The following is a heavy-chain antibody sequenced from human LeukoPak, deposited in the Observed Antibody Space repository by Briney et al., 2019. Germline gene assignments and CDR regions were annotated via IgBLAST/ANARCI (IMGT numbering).Heavy chain of an antibody. CDR2: ISGSGGTT. D-gene: IGHD3-10*01. CDR1: GFTFSNSA. V-gene: IGHV3-23*01. Sequence: GGSLRLSRAASGFTFSNSAMTWVRHAPGQGLEWVSSISGSGGTTYYADSVKGRFTISRDNPKNTLYLQMNSLRDEDTAVYYCAKEIRYYYGSGWGQGTLVTVSS. CDR3: AKEIRYYYGSG. J-gene: IGHJ4*02.